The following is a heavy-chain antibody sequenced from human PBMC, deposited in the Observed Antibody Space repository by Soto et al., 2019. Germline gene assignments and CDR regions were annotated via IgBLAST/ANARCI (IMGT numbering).Heavy chain of an antibody. CDR1: GFTFSSYG. J-gene: IGHJ4*02. Sequence: GGSLRLSCAASGFTFSSYGMNWVRQAPGKGLEWVSVIYSDDTTFYADSVKGRFTISRHNSKNTLYLQMNSLRAEDTAVYYCAREGGYYHYFDYWGQGALVTVSS. CDR3: AREGGYYHYFDY. V-gene: IGHV3-53*04. D-gene: IGHD1-26*01. CDR2: IYSDDTT.